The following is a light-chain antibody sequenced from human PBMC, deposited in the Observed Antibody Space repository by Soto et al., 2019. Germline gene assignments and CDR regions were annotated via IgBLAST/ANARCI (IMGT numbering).Light chain of an antibody. Sequence: QSVLTQPPSASGSPGQSVTISCTGTSSDVGAYIFVSWYQQHPGKAPKLMFYDVNRRPPGVPDRFFGSKSGNTASLTVSGLQAEDEADYYCVSFAGGTYVFGTGTKVTVL. CDR2: DVN. J-gene: IGLJ1*01. V-gene: IGLV2-8*01. CDR3: VSFAGGTYV. CDR1: SSDVGAYIF.